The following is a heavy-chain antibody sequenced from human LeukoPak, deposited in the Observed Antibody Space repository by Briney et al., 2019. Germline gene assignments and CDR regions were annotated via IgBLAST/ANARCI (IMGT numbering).Heavy chain of an antibody. D-gene: IGHD2-2*01. J-gene: IGHJ6*02. CDR2: INSDGSST. CDR1: GFTFSSYW. V-gene: IGHV3-74*01. Sequence: GGSLRLSCAASGFTFSSYWMHWVRQAPGKGLVWVSRINSDGSSTSYADSVKGRFTISRDNAKNSLYLQMNSLRAEDTALYYCAKDSSPYIVVVPAAISYYYGMDVWGQGTTVTVSS. CDR3: AKDSSPYIVVVPAAISYYYGMDV.